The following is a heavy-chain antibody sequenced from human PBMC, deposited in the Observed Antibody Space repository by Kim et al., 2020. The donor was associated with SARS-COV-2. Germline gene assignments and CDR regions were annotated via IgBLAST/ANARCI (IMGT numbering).Heavy chain of an antibody. D-gene: IGHD6-13*01. CDR1: GYTFTSYA. CDR3: ARGGRSGPPGYSSSWFPYYYYGMDV. J-gene: IGHJ6*02. CDR2: SNAGNGNT. Sequence: ASVKVSCKASGYTFTSYAMHWVRQAPGQRLEWMGWSNAGNGNTKYSQEFQGRVTITRDTSASTAYMELSSLRSEDMAVYYCARGGRSGPPGYSSSWFPYYYYGMDVWGQGTTVTVSS. V-gene: IGHV1-3*02.